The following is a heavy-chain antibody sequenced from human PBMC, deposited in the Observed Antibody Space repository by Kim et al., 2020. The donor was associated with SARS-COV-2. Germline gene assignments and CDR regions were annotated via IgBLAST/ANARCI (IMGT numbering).Heavy chain of an antibody. CDR3: ARGDTIFGVVINAFDI. J-gene: IGHJ3*02. D-gene: IGHD3-3*01. Sequence: SETLSLTCTVSGGSISSGGYYWSWIRQHPGKGLEWIGYIYYSGSTYYNPSLKSRVTRSVDTSRNQFSLKLSSVTTADTAVYYCARGDTIFGVVINAFDIWGQGTMVTVSS. V-gene: IGHV4-31*03. CDR1: GGSISSGGYY. CDR2: IYYSGST.